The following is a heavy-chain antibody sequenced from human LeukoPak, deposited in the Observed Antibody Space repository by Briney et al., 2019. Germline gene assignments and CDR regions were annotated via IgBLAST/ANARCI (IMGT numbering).Heavy chain of an antibody. J-gene: IGHJ4*02. V-gene: IGHV3-43*01. D-gene: IGHD5-24*01. CDR1: GFTFDDYT. Sequence: GGSLRLSCAASGFTFDDYTMHWVRQAPGKGLEWVSLISWDGGSTYYADSVKGRFTISRDNAKNSLYLQMNSLRAEDTALYYCASSRWLQIWSLDYWGQGTLVTVSS. CDR3: ASSRWLQIWSLDY. CDR2: ISWDGGST.